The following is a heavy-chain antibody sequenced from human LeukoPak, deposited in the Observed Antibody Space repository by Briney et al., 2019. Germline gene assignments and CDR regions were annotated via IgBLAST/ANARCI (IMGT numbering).Heavy chain of an antibody. Sequence: GGSLRLSCAASGVTFSSYSMNWVRQAPGKGVEWVSYISSISTIYYTDSVTGRFTISRANAQNSLYLQMNSLRAEDTAVYYCARPRNGYSYGTDAFDIWGQGTMVSVSS. J-gene: IGHJ3*02. CDR2: ISSISTI. CDR1: GVTFSSYS. D-gene: IGHD5-18*01. V-gene: IGHV3-48*01. CDR3: ARPRNGYSYGTDAFDI.